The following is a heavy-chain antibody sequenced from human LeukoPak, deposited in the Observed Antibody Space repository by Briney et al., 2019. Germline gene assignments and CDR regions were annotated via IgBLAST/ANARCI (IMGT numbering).Heavy chain of an antibody. CDR1: GFTFTTYW. D-gene: IGHD5-12*01. V-gene: IGHV3-74*01. CDR3: ARGGTGYGDFDY. CDR2: IHSDGSNT. Sequence: PGGSLRLSCAASGFTFTTYWIHWVRQAPGKGLVWVSRIHSDGSNTRYADSVKGRFTVSRDNDKNTVYLQMNSLRAEDTAVYYCARGGTGYGDFDYWGQGTLVSVSS. J-gene: IGHJ4*02.